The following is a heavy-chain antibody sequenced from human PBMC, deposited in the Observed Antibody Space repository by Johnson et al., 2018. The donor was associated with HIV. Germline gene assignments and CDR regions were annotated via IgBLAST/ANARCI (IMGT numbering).Heavy chain of an antibody. CDR2: ISYDGSNK. V-gene: IGHV3-30*14. CDR3: ARDGESQQLPLGDAFDI. D-gene: IGHD6-13*01. J-gene: IGHJ3*02. CDR1: GFTFSSYA. Sequence: QVRLVESGGGVVQPGRSLRLSCAASGFTFSSYAMHWVRQAPGKGLEWVAVISYDGSNKYYADSVRGRFTISRDNSKNTLYLQMSSLRAEDTAMYYCARDGESQQLPLGDAFDIWGQGTMVTVSS.